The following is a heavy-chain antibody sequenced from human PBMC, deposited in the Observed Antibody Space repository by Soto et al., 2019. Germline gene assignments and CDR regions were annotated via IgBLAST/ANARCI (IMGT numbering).Heavy chain of an antibody. CDR2: INQDGSEK. D-gene: IGHD3-22*01. Sequence: EVQVVESGGGLVQPGGSLRLSCAASGFTFRSYWMSWVRQAPGKGLEWVANINQDGSEKYYVDSVKGRFTISRDNAKNSLDSQTNRLRGGGTAVDSFAKVDYYDSSGYFLDYWGQGTLVTVSS. CDR3: AKVDYYDSSGYFLDY. J-gene: IGHJ4*02. CDR1: GFTFRSYW. V-gene: IGHV3-7*01.